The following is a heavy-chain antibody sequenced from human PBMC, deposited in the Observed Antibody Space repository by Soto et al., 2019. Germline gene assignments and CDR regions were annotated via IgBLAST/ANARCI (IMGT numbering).Heavy chain of an antibody. J-gene: IGHJ5*02. CDR3: ARGKLIGSGSYYANWFDP. CDR2: IYYSGST. V-gene: IGHV4-30-4*01. Sequence: SETLSLTCTVSGGSISSGDYYWSWIRQPPGKGLEWIGYIYYSGSTYYNPSLKSRVTISVDTSKNQFSLKLSSVTAADTAVYYCARGKLIGSGSYYANWFDPWGQGTLVTVSS. CDR1: GGSISSGDYY. D-gene: IGHD3-10*01.